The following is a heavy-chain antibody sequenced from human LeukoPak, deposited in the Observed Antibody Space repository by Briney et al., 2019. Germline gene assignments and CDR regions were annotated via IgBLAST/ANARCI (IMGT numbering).Heavy chain of an antibody. D-gene: IGHD1-1*01. CDR3: ARERSTGFIDY. CDR2: INPNSGVT. CDR1: GYTFTDHY. Sequence: ASVKVSCKASGYTFTDHYLHWVRQAPGQGLEWMGWINPNSGVTSYAQKFQGRVSMTRDTSIGTVYLEVNWLTSDDTAVYFCARERSTGFIDYWAQGTLVTVSS. V-gene: IGHV1-2*02. J-gene: IGHJ4*02.